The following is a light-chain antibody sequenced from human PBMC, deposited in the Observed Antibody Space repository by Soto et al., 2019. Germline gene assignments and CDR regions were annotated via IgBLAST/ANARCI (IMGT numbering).Light chain of an antibody. Sequence: QSVLTQPPSVSAAPGQKVTISCSGSSSNIGNEYVSWYQQLPGTAPKLLIYDNNQRPSGIPGRFSGSKSGTSATLGITGLQTGDEADYYCGTWDGSLSAVVFGGGTKLTVL. CDR2: DNN. CDR3: GTWDGSLSAVV. CDR1: SSNIGNEY. J-gene: IGLJ2*01. V-gene: IGLV1-51*01.